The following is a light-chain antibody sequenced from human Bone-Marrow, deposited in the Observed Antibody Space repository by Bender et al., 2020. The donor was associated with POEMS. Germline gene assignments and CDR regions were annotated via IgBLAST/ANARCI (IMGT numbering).Light chain of an antibody. CDR3: AVWDDSLNGWV. V-gene: IGLV1-47*01. CDR2: RDN. J-gene: IGLJ3*02. CDR1: SSNIGSNY. Sequence: QSVLTQPPSASGTPGQRVTISCSGSSSNIGSNYVYWYQQFPGTAPKLLIYRDNQRPSGVPDRFSGSKSGTSASLAISGLRSEDEADYYCAVWDDSLNGWVFGGGTKLTVL.